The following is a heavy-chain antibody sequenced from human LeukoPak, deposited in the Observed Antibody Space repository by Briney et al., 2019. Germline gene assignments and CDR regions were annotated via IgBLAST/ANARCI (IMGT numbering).Heavy chain of an antibody. CDR3: ARGRRWSNNWFDP. Sequence: ASVKVSCKASGYTFTSYDINWVRQATGQGLKWMGWMNPNSGNTGYAQKFQGRVTMTRNTSISTAYMELSSLRSEDTAVYYCARGRRWSNNWFDPWGQGTLVTVSS. CDR2: MNPNSGNT. J-gene: IGHJ5*02. CDR1: GYTFTSYD. D-gene: IGHD4-23*01. V-gene: IGHV1-8*01.